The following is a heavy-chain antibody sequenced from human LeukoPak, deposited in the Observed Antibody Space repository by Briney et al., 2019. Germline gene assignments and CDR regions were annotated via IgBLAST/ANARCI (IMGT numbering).Heavy chain of an antibody. D-gene: IGHD6-19*01. CDR3: ARCRPVAGFDY. J-gene: IGHJ4*02. Sequence: PSETLSLTCTVSGGSISSYYWSWIRQPAGKGLEWIGRIYTSGSTNYNPSLQSRVTISVDTSKNQFSLKLSSVTAADTAVYYCARCRPVAGFDYWGQGTLVTVSS. V-gene: IGHV4-4*07. CDR1: GGSISSYY. CDR2: IYTSGST.